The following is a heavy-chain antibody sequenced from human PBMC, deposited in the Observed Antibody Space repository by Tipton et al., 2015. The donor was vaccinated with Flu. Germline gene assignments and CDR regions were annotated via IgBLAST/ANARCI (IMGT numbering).Heavy chain of an antibody. J-gene: IGHJ4*02. CDR2: INHSGST. CDR3: ARGSGYANVYLDY. CDR1: GGSFSGYY. D-gene: IGHD5-12*01. V-gene: IGHV4-34*01. Sequence: GLVKPSEILSLTCAVYGGSFSGYYWSWIRQPPGKGLEWIGEINHSGSTNYNPSLKSRVTISVDTSKNQFSLKVSSLTAADTAVYYCARGSGYANVYLDYWGQGTLVTVSS.